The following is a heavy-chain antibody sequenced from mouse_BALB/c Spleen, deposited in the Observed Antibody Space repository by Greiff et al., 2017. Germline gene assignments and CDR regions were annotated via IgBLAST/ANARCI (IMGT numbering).Heavy chain of an antibody. V-gene: IGHV1-4*02. J-gene: IGHJ4*01. CDR1: GYTFTSYT. Sequence: VQGVESAAELARPGASVKMSCKASGYTFTSYTMHWVKQRPGQGLEWIGYINPSSGYTEYNQKFKDKTTLTADKSSSTAYMQLSSLTSEDSAVYYCARGAPYAMDYWGQGTSVTVSS. CDR2: INPSSGYT. CDR3: ARGAPYAMDY.